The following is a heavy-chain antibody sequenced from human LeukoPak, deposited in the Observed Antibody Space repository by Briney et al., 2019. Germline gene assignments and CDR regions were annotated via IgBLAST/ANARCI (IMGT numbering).Heavy chain of an antibody. CDR2: IYYSGST. CDR3: ARDRQGYCSSTSCRWFDP. J-gene: IGHJ5*02. CDR1: GGSINNYY. V-gene: IGHV4-59*01. Sequence: SETLSLTCSVSGGSINNYYWNWIRQPPGKGLEWIGYIYYSGSTNYNPSLKSRVTISVDTSKNQFSLKLSSVTAADTAVYYCARDRQGYCSSTSCRWFDPWGQGTLVTVSS. D-gene: IGHD2-2*01.